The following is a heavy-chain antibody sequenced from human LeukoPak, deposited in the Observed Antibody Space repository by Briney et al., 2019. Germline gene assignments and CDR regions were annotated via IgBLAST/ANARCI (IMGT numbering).Heavy chain of an antibody. CDR2: IYYSGST. D-gene: IGHD2-8*01. Sequence: SETLSLTCTVSGGSISSYYWSWIRQPPGKGLEWIGYIYYSGSTNYNPSLKSRVTISVDTSKNQFSLKLSSVTAADTAEYYCARHGGYCTNGVCYGDFDYWGQGTLVTVSS. J-gene: IGHJ4*02. CDR3: ARHGGYCTNGVCYGDFDY. V-gene: IGHV4-59*08. CDR1: GGSISSYY.